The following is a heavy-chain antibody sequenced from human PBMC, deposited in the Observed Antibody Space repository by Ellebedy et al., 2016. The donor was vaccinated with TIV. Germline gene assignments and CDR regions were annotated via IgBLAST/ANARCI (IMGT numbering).Heavy chain of an antibody. J-gene: IGHJ4*02. Sequence: ASVKVSXKASGYTFTGYYMHWVRQAPRQGLEWMGIINPSGGSTSYAQKFQGRVTMTRDTSTSTVYMELSSLRSEDTAVYYCASPSYGDYVGFDYWGQGTLVTVSS. CDR3: ASPSYGDYVGFDY. CDR2: INPSGGST. V-gene: IGHV1-46*01. CDR1: GYTFTGYY. D-gene: IGHD4-17*01.